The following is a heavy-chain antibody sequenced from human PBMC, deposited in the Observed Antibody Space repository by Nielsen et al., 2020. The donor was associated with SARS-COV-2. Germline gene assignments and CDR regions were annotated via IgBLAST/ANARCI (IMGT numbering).Heavy chain of an antibody. V-gene: IGHV1-3*01. J-gene: IGHJ4*02. CDR3: AAVGAVGEYFDY. Sequence: ASVKVSCKASGYTFTSYAMHWVRQAPGQRLEWMGWINGGNGFTKYSQKFQGRVIITRDTSASTAYMELSSLRSEDTAVYYCAAVGAVGEYFDYWGQGTLVTVSS. CDR1: GYTFTSYA. CDR2: INGGNGFT. D-gene: IGHD6-19*01.